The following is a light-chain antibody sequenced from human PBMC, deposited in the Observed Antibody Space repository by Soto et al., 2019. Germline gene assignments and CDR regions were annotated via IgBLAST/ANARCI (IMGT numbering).Light chain of an antibody. J-gene: IGKJ1*01. CDR2: DAS. CDR3: QQFYNYPRT. V-gene: IGKV1-8*01. CDR1: QDIGTY. Sequence: AIRMTQSPSSFSASTGDRVPITCRATQDIGTYLAWYQQILGKAPKLLIYDASTLQTGVPSRFSGSGSGTDFTLTISYLQSEDFGTYYCQQFYNYPRTFGQGTKVDIK.